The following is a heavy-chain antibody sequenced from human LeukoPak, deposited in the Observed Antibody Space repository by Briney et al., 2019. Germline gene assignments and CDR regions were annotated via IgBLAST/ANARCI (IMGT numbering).Heavy chain of an antibody. Sequence: GGSLRLSCAASGFTFNSYAMNWVRQAPGKGLEWVSIISVSGGTTYYADSVKGRFTISRDNSKNTLYLQMNSLRAEDTAVYYCAKENTSGSRLFDYWGQGTLVTVSS. CDR3: AKENTSGSRLFDY. D-gene: IGHD3-10*01. V-gene: IGHV3-23*01. CDR1: GFTFNSYA. CDR2: ISVSGGTT. J-gene: IGHJ4*02.